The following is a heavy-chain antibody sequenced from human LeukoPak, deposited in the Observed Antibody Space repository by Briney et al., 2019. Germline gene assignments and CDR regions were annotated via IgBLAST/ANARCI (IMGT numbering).Heavy chain of an antibody. D-gene: IGHD3-10*01. V-gene: IGHV1-3*01. Sequence: ASVKVSCKASGYTFTSYAMHWVRQAPGQRLEWMGWINAGNGNTKYSQKFQGRVTITRETSASTAYMELSSLRSEDTAVYYCARARTMVRGVIITGYYYGMDVWGKGTTVTVSS. J-gene: IGHJ6*04. CDR1: GYTFTSYA. CDR2: INAGNGNT. CDR3: ARARTMVRGVIITGYYYGMDV.